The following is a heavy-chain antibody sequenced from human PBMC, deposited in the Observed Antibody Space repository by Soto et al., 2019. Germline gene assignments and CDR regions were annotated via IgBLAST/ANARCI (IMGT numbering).Heavy chain of an antibody. J-gene: IGHJ4*02. Sequence: QVQLQGSGPRLVKPSQTLSLTCTVSGDSISDVNYYWSWIRQSPDKGLEWIGHIYDGGTTYSNPSVTNRLTGPTDTSKNLYSLQLSSMSAADISVDCCMRGPSGDKVDYGGQGTLVTFSS. CDR2: IYDGGTT. V-gene: IGHV4-30-4*01. CDR3: MRGPSGDKVDY. CDR1: GDSISDVNYY. D-gene: IGHD3-10*01.